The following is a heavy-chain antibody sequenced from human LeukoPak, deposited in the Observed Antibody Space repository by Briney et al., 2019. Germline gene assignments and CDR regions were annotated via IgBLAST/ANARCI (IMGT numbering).Heavy chain of an antibody. CDR1: GFTFSSYG. CDR3: AKGNGYSYGRYYFDY. CDR2: ITASGGNT. V-gene: IGHV3-23*01. D-gene: IGHD5-18*01. J-gene: IGHJ4*02. Sequence: GGYLRLSCAASGFTFSSYGMGWVRQAPGKGLEWVSAITASGGNTYYADSVKGRFTISRDNSKNTLYLQMNSLRAEDTAVYYCAKGNGYSYGRYYFDYWGKGTLVTVSS.